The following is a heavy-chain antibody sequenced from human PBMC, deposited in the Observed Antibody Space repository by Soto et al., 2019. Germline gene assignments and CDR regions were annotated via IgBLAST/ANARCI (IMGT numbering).Heavy chain of an antibody. CDR3: ARDMWLRSGHYYYYGMDV. V-gene: IGHV3-33*01. J-gene: IGHJ6*02. Sequence: GGSLRLSCAASGFTFSSYGMHWVRQAPGKGLEWVAVIWYDGSNKYYADSVKGRFTISRDNSNNTLYLQMNSLRAEDTAVYYCARDMWLRSGHYYYYGMDVWGQGTTVTVSS. CDR2: IWYDGSNK. CDR1: GFTFSSYG. D-gene: IGHD5-12*01.